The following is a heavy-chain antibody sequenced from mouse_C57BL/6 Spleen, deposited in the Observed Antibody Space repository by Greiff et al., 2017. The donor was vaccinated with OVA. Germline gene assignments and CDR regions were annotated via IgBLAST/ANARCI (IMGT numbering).Heavy chain of an antibody. J-gene: IGHJ2*01. D-gene: IGHD2-3*01. Sequence: QVQLQQSGAELVRPGTSVKVSCKASGYAFTNSLIAWVKQRPGQGLEWIGVINPGSGGTNYNEKFKGKATLTADKSSSTAYMQLSSLTSEDSAVYFCERDGPLGYFDYWGQGTTLTVSS. CDR3: ERDGPLGYFDY. CDR1: GYAFTNSL. V-gene: IGHV1-54*01. CDR2: INPGSGGT.